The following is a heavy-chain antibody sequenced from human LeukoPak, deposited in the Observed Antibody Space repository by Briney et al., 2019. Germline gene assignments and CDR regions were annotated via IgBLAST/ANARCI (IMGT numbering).Heavy chain of an antibody. CDR1: GFTFSSYA. CDR3: AKDIVVVVAAPHYFDY. V-gene: IGHV3-23*01. Sequence: GGSLRLSCAASGFTFSSYAMSWARQAPGKGLEWVSAISGSGGSTYYADSVKGRFTISRDNSKNTLYLQMNSLRAEDTAVYYCAKDIVVVVAAPHYFDYWGQGTLVTVSS. D-gene: IGHD2-15*01. J-gene: IGHJ4*02. CDR2: ISGSGGST.